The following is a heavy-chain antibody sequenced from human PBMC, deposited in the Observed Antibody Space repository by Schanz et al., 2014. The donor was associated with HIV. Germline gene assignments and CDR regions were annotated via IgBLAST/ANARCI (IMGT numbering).Heavy chain of an antibody. Sequence: QVHLVESGGGVVQPGRSLRLSCAASGFTFNNYGMHWVRQAPGKGLEWVAVISYDGRNKHYAESVKGRFTISRDNSKNTLYLQMKSLRAEDTAVYFCARDGARTSHWGFWGQGTLVTVSS. CDR1: GFTFNNYG. CDR3: ARDGARTSHWGF. V-gene: IGHV3-30*03. CDR2: ISYDGRNK. J-gene: IGHJ4*02. D-gene: IGHD2-2*01.